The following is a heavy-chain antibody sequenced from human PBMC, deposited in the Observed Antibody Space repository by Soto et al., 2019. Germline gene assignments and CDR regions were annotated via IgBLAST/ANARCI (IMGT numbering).Heavy chain of an antibody. CDR3: ARYCGGDCYYNDIDY. CDR2: ISAYNGNK. D-gene: IGHD2-21*01. Sequence: GASVKVSCKASCYTFTTYGISWVRPASGQGLEWIGWISAYNGNKNYAQKLQGRVTMTTDTTTSTAYMELRSLRSDDTAFYYCARYCGGDCYYNDIDYWGQGTLVTVSS. V-gene: IGHV1-18*01. CDR1: CYTFTTYG. J-gene: IGHJ4*02.